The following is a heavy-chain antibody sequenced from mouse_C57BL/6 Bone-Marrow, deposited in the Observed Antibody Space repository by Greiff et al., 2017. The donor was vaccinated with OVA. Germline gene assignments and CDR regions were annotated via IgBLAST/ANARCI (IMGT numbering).Heavy chain of an antibody. CDR2: IYPRSGNT. CDR1: GYTFTSYG. D-gene: IGHD2-3*01. V-gene: IGHV1-81*01. J-gene: IGHJ2*01. CDR3: ARRGIYDGYLYYFDD. Sequence: VQLQQSGAELARPGASVKLSCKASGYTFTSYGISWVKQRTGQGLEWIGEIYPRSGNTYYNEKFKGKATLTADKSSSTAYMELRSLASEDSAVYFCARRGIYDGYLYYFDDWGKGTTLTVSS.